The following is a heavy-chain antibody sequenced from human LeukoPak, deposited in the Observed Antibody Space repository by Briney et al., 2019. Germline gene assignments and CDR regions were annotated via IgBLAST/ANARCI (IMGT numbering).Heavy chain of an antibody. D-gene: IGHD3-9*01. CDR2: IYYSGST. CDR1: GGSISSYY. CDR3: ARVGDILTFDY. V-gene: IGHV4-59*01. Sequence: PSETLSLTCTVSGGSISSYYWSWIRQPPGKGLEWIGYIYYSGSTNYNPSLKSRVTISVDTSKNQFSLKLSSVTAADTAVYYCARVGDILTFDYWGQGTLVTVSS. J-gene: IGHJ4*02.